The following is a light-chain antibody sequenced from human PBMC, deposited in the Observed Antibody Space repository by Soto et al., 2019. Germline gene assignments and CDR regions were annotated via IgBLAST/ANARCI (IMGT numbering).Light chain of an antibody. CDR1: QSVNSN. CDR3: QQYNDCPLT. V-gene: IGKV3-15*01. Sequence: EKVMTQSPAALSVSPGERATLSCRASQSVNSNLAWYQRKPGQAPKLLLYGASTLSTGIPARFSGSASGTEFTLTISSLQSEDSAVYYCQQYNDCPLTFGAGNKVEIK. J-gene: IGKJ4*01. CDR2: GAS.